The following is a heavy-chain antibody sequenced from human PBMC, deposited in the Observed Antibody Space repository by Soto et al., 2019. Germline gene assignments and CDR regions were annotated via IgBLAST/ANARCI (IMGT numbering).Heavy chain of an antibody. Sequence: GSLRLSCAASGFTFSSYGMHWVRQAPGKGLEWVAVISYDGSNKYYADSVKGRFTISRDNSKNTLYLQMNSLRAEDTAVYYCAKDKLAVAGPNYNWFDPWGQGTLVTVSS. CDR3: AKDKLAVAGPNYNWFDP. D-gene: IGHD6-19*01. J-gene: IGHJ5*02. V-gene: IGHV3-30*18. CDR2: ISYDGSNK. CDR1: GFTFSSYG.